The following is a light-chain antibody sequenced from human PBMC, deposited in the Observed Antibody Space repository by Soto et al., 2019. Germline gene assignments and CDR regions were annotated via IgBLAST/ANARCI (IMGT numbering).Light chain of an antibody. CDR1: QSVSSY. CDR3: QQFSSYPLT. Sequence: EIVLTQSPATLSLSPGERATLSCRASQSVSSYLLWYQQKPGQAPRLLIYDASSRATGIPDTFSGSGSGTDFTLTISRLEPEDFAVYYCQQFSSYPLTFGAGTKVDIK. V-gene: IGKV3-20*01. J-gene: IGKJ4*01. CDR2: DAS.